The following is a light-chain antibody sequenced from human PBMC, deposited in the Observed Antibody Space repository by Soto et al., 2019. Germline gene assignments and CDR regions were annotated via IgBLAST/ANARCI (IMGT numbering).Light chain of an antibody. CDR3: QQYNNWPRVT. J-gene: IGKJ1*01. CDR1: QSVSSN. V-gene: IGKV3-15*01. CDR2: GAS. Sequence: EIVMTQSPATLSVSPGERATLSCRASQSVSSNLAWYQQKPGQAPRLLIHGASTRATGIPARFIGSGSGTEFTLTISSLPPEYFAVYYCQQYNNWPRVTFGQGTKVEV.